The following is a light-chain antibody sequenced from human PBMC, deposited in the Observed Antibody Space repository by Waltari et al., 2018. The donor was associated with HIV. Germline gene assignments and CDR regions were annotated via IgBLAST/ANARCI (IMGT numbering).Light chain of an antibody. Sequence: DIVMTQSPGTLSLSPGERATLSCRASQSVGSGSLAWDRQKPGQAPRVLIYGESRGATGIPDRFSGRRSETEFTLTSSRLEPEDCAVYFCQLHIVSLLMYTYGQGTKLE. CDR3: QLHIVSLLMYT. V-gene: IGKV3-20*01. J-gene: IGKJ2*01. CDR1: QSVGSGS. CDR2: GES.